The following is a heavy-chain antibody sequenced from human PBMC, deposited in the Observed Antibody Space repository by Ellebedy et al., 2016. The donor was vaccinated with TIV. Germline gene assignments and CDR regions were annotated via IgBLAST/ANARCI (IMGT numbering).Heavy chain of an antibody. CDR3: ARDGAGRWDD. CDR2: IYNSGST. D-gene: IGHD4-23*01. CDR1: GGSINSYC. V-gene: IGHV4-4*07. J-gene: IGHJ4*02. Sequence: MPSETLSLTCTISGGSINSYCWSWIRQPAGKGLEWIGNIYNSGSTKFSPSLKSRVTLSVDTSKNQVSLRLSSVTAADTAVYYCARDGAGRWDDWGPGTLVTVSS.